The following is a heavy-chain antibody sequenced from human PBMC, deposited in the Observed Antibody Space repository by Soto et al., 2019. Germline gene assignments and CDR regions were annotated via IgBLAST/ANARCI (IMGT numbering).Heavy chain of an antibody. CDR2: INAGNGNT. D-gene: IGHD5-12*01. Sequence: ASVKVSCKASGYTFTSYAMHWVRQAPGQRLEWMGWINAGNGNTKYSQKFQGRVTITRDTSASTAYMELSSLRSEDTAVYYCARASPYSGYDYYYYGIDVWGQGTTVTVSS. J-gene: IGHJ6*02. V-gene: IGHV1-3*01. CDR3: ARASPYSGYDYYYYGIDV. CDR1: GYTFTSYA.